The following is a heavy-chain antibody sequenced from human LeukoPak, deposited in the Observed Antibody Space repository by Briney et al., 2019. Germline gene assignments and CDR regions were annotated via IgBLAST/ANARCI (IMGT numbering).Heavy chain of an antibody. CDR3: ARTPADWYFDL. V-gene: IGHV3-7*01. Sequence: GGPLRLSCAASGFTFSSSWMNWVRQAPGRGLEWVANIKRDGSEKYYVDSVKGRFTISRDNAKNSLDLQLNSLRVEDTAVYYCARTPADWYFDLWGRGTLVTVSS. J-gene: IGHJ2*01. CDR1: GFTFSSSW. CDR2: IKRDGSEK.